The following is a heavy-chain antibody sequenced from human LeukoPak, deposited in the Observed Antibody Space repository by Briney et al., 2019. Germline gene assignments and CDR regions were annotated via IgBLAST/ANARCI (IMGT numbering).Heavy chain of an antibody. CDR1: GYSISSGYY. J-gene: IGHJ4*02. Sequence: PSETLSLTCTVSGYSISSGYYWGWIRQPPGKGLEWIGSTYHSGSTYYNPSLKSRVTISVDPSKNQFSLKLSSVTAADTAVYYCARDFGTKVVTPCYFDYWGQGTLVTVSS. D-gene: IGHD4-23*01. CDR3: ARDFGTKVVTPCYFDY. V-gene: IGHV4-38-2*02. CDR2: TYHSGST.